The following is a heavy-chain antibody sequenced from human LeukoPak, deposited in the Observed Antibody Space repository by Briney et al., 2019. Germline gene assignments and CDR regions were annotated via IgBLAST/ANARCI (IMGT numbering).Heavy chain of an antibody. CDR3: AKDLGGYYLPRVFDY. Sequence: HTGGSLRLSCAASGFTFSSYSMNWVRQAPGKGLEWVSAISGSGGSTYYADSVKGRFTISRDNSKNTLYLQMNSLRAEDTAVYYCAKDLGGYYLPRVFDYWGQGTLVTVSS. D-gene: IGHD3-22*01. J-gene: IGHJ4*02. CDR2: ISGSGGST. V-gene: IGHV3-23*01. CDR1: GFTFSSYS.